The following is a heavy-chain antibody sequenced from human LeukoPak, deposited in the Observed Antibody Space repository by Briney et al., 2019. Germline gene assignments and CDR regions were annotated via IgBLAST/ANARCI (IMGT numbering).Heavy chain of an antibody. V-gene: IGHV4-39*07. D-gene: IGHD2-2*01. J-gene: IGHJ4*02. CDR3: ARLYCSSTSCSFDY. CDR1: GGSISSSSYY. Sequence: SETLSLTCTVSGGSISSSSYYWGWIRQPPGKGLEWIGSIYHSGSTYYNPSLKSGVTISVDTSKNQFSLKLSSVTAADTAVYYCARLYCSSTSCSFDYWGQGTLVTVSS. CDR2: IYHSGST.